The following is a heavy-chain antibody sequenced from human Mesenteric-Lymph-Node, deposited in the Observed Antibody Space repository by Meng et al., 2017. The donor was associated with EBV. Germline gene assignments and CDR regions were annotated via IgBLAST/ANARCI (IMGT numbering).Heavy chain of an antibody. CDR3: VRDLWLRIGKCV. D-gene: IGHD5-12*01. CDR1: GDCFNNYG. J-gene: IGHJ4*02. V-gene: IGHV1-69*17. Sequence: QVQVAEFGAEVKQSGSAVKVSCNGSGDCFNNYGISWVRQAPGQGREWMGEITPVFGIANYAESFQGRVTITADTSTRTVYMDLSSLRSDDTAVYYCVRDLWLRIGKCVWGQGTLVTVSS. CDR2: ITPVFGIA.